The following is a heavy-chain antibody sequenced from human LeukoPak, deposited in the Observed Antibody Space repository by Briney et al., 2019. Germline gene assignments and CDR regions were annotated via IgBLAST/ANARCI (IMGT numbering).Heavy chain of an antibody. J-gene: IGHJ4*02. Sequence: LSLTCAVSGGSISTYNWWSWVRQPPGKGLEWLSYISSNGGPIYYADSVKGRFSISRDNAKNSLYLQMNSLRAEDTAIYYCATYSPYFENWGQGTLVTVSS. CDR2: ISSNGGPI. V-gene: IGHV3-48*03. CDR1: GGSISTYN. D-gene: IGHD2-15*01. CDR3: ATYSPYFEN.